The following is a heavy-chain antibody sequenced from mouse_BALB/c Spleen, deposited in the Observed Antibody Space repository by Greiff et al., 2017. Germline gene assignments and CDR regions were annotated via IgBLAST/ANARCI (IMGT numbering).Heavy chain of an antibody. CDR2: ISSGGST. V-gene: IGHV5-6-5*01. Sequence: DVMLVESGGGLVKPGGSLKLSCAASGFTFSSYAMSWVRQTPEKRLEWVASISSGGSTYYPDSVKGRFTISRDNARNILYLQMSSLRSEDTAMYYCARGGLYGNYGAWFAYWGQGTLVTVSA. CDR3: ARGGLYGNYGAWFAY. J-gene: IGHJ3*01. CDR1: GFTFSSYA. D-gene: IGHD2-1*01.